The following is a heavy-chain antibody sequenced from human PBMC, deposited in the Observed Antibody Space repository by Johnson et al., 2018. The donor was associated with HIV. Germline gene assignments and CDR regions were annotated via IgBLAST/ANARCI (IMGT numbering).Heavy chain of an antibody. Sequence: VQLVESGGGLVQPGGSLRLSCAASGFTFDDYGMSWVRQAPWKGLEWVSGIDWNGGSTSYADSVRGRFTISRDNAKNSLYLQLNSLRAGDTALYYCARGSYDGDAFDIWGQGTMVTVSS. CDR1: GFTFDDYG. J-gene: IGHJ3*02. D-gene: IGHD1-26*01. CDR2: IDWNGGST. CDR3: ARGSYDGDAFDI. V-gene: IGHV3-20*04.